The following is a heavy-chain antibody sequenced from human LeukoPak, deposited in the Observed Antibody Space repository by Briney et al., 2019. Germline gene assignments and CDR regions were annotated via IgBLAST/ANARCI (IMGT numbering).Heavy chain of an antibody. CDR3: AKELNPREYYDFWSGYLAPIDY. Sequence: PGGSLRLSCAASGFTFSSYAMSWVCQAPGKGLEWVSAISGSGGSTYYADSVKGRFTISRDNSKNALYLQMNSLRAEDTAVYYCAKELNPREYYDFWSGYLAPIDYWGQGTLVTVSS. CDR1: GFTFSSYA. V-gene: IGHV3-23*01. CDR2: ISGSGGST. D-gene: IGHD3-3*01. J-gene: IGHJ4*02.